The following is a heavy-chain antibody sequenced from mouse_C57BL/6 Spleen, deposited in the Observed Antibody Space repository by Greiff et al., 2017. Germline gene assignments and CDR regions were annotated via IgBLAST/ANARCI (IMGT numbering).Heavy chain of an antibody. CDR2: IYPGSGNT. V-gene: IGHV1-76*01. J-gene: IGHJ4*01. Sequence: VQLVESGAELVRPGASVKLSCKASGYTFTDYYINWVKQRPGQGLEWIARIYPGSGNTYYNEKFKGKATLTAEKSSSTAYMQLSSLTSEDSAVYFCARDDYDAMDYWGQGTSVTVSS. CDR3: ARDDYDAMDY. CDR1: GYTFTDYY.